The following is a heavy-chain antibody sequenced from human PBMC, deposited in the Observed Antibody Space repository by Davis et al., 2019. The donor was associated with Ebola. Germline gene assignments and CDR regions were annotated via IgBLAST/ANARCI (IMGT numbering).Heavy chain of an antibody. Sequence: GGSLRLSCAASGFSFSRYSMNWVRQAPGKGLEWVSYISGSSHITYYADSVQGRFTISRDNAKNSLYLQLNSLRDEDTAVYYCARDAYSSSWSPTDDFDYWGQGTLVTVSS. CDR3: ARDAYSSSWSPTDDFDY. J-gene: IGHJ4*02. CDR2: ISGSSHIT. D-gene: IGHD6-13*01. CDR1: GFSFSRYS. V-gene: IGHV3-48*02.